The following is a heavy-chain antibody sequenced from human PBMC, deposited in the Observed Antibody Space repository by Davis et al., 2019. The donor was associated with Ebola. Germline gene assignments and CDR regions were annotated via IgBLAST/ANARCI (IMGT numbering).Heavy chain of an antibody. V-gene: IGHV3-21*01. CDR3: AKSGGDCYSRGDCYFQH. Sequence: GESLKISCAASGFNFSSYWMHWVRQAPGKGLEWVASMNSAGSFEYYAESVKGRFTISRDNGKDSLYLQMNSLRAEDTAVYYCAKSGGDCYSRGDCYFQHWGQGTLVSVSS. CDR2: MNSAGSFE. D-gene: IGHD2-21*02. CDR1: GFNFSSYW. J-gene: IGHJ1*01.